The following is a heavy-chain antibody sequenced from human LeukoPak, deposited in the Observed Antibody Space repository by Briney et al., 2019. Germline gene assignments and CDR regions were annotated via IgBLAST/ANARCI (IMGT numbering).Heavy chain of an antibody. D-gene: IGHD6-19*01. CDR1: GFIFTNYF. Sequence: PGGSLRLSCAASGFIFTNYFMSWVRQPPGKGLEWIGEIYHSGSTNYNPSLKSRVTISVDKSKNQFSLKLSSVTAADTAVYYCARGLLGIAVAGADYWGQGTLVTVSS. CDR3: ARGLLGIAVAGADY. V-gene: IGHV4-4*02. CDR2: IYHSGST. J-gene: IGHJ4*02.